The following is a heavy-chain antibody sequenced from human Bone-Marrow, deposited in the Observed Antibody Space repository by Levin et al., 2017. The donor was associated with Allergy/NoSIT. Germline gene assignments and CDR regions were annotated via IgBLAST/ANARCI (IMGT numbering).Heavy chain of an antibody. V-gene: IGHV4-34*01. CDR3: APIYGDYSDFDY. Sequence: SQTLSLTCAVYGGSSSIYFWSWIRQPPGKGLEWLGEITHGGSTNYNPSLKSRVTISVDTSKNQFSLRLSSVTAADTAVYYCAPIYGDYSDFDYWGQGSLVTVSS. CDR1: GGSSSIYF. J-gene: IGHJ4*02. CDR2: ITHGGST. D-gene: IGHD4-17*01.